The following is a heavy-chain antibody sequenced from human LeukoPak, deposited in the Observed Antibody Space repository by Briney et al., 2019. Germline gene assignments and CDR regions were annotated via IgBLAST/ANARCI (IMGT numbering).Heavy chain of an antibody. D-gene: IGHD2-2*01. J-gene: IGHJ6*02. CDR3: ARDDAPAGSESYCRRISCYLGRLDV. CDR1: GYTFTSYY. V-gene: IGHV1-46*01. Sequence: ASVKVSCKASGYTFTSYYMHWVRQAPGQGLEWMGIINPSGGSTSYAQKFQGRVTMTRDTSTSTVYMELSSLRSEDTAVYYCARDDAPAGSESYCRRISCYLGRLDVWGQGTTITVSS. CDR2: INPSGGST.